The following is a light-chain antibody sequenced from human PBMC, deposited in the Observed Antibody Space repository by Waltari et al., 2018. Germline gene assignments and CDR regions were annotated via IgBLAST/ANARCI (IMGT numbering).Light chain of an antibody. Sequence: DIQMTQSPSTLSASVEDGVTIPCRASQSSSSWLAWYQQKPGKAPKLLIYKASSLESGVPSRFSGGGSGTDFTLTISSLQPDDFATYYCQQYSSWPQTFGQGTRLEIK. CDR1: QSSSSW. V-gene: IGKV1-5*03. CDR2: KAS. J-gene: IGKJ5*01. CDR3: QQYSSWPQT.